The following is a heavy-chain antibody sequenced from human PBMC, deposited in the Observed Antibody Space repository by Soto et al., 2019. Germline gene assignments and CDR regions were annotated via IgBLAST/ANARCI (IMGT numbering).Heavy chain of an antibody. J-gene: IGHJ6*02. V-gene: IGHV1-69*13. D-gene: IGHD6-13*01. CDR3: ARGWGRSSSQYYYYYGMEV. CDR2: IIPIFGTA. Sequence: GASVKVSCKASGGTFSSYAISWVGQAPGEGLEWMGGIIPIFGTANYAQKFQGRVTITADESTSTAYMELSSLRSEDTAVYYCARGWGRSSSQYYYYYGMEVWGQGTTVTVSS. CDR1: GGTFSSYA.